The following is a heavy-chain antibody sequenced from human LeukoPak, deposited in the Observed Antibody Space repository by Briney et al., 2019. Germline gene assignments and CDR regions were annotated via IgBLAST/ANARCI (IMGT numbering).Heavy chain of an antibody. CDR1: GYTFTGYY. V-gene: IGHV1-2*02. CDR3: ARGSQIVVVPAATFDP. CDR2: INPNSGGT. Sequence: ASVKVSCKASGYTFTGYYMHWLRQAPGQGLEWMGWINPNSGGTNYAQKFQGRVTMTRDTSISTAYMELSRLRSDDTAVYYCARGSQIVVVPAATFDPWGQGTLVTVSS. J-gene: IGHJ5*02. D-gene: IGHD2-2*01.